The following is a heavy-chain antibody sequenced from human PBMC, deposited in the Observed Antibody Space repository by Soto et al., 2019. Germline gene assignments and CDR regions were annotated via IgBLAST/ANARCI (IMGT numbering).Heavy chain of an antibody. CDR3: AREQGTITFGGVIAYFDY. D-gene: IGHD3-16*02. CDR2: IYYSGRT. CDR1: GGSISKYY. J-gene: IGHJ4*02. Sequence: SETLALTCTVSGGSISKYYWSWIRQPPGKGLEWIGYIYYSGRTNYNPSLKSRVTISVDTSKNQFSLRLNSVTAADTAVYYCAREQGTITFGGVIAYFDYWGQGIQVTAPQ. V-gene: IGHV4-59*01.